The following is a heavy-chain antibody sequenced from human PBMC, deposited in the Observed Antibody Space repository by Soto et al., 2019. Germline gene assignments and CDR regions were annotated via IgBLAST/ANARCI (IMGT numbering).Heavy chain of an antibody. CDR1: GGTIRSSVYY. D-gene: IGHD4-17*01. Sequence: SETQSLTCTVSGGTIRSSVYYWGWIRQPPGKGLEWIGSIYYSGSTYYNPSLKSRVTISVDTSKNQFSLKLSSVTAADTAVYYCATPLHDYGDYEGYYGMDVWGQGTTVTVSS. CDR2: IYYSGST. CDR3: ATPLHDYGDYEGYYGMDV. V-gene: IGHV4-39*01. J-gene: IGHJ6*02.